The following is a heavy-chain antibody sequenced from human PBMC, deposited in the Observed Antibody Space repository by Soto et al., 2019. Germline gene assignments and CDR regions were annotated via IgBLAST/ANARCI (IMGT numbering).Heavy chain of an antibody. CDR2: INPNSGGT. Sequence: ASVKVSCKASGYTFTGYYMHWVRQAPGQGLEWMGWINPNSGGTNYAQKFQGWVTMTRDTSISTAYMELSRLRSDDTAVYYCAREGYYGSGSYYPVGYFDYWGQGTLVTVSS. J-gene: IGHJ4*02. D-gene: IGHD3-10*01. CDR1: GYTFTGYY. CDR3: AREGYYGSGSYYPVGYFDY. V-gene: IGHV1-2*04.